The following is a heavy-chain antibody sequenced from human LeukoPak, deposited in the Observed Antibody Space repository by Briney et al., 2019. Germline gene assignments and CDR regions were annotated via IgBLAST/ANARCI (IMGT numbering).Heavy chain of an antibody. Sequence: SETLSLTCAVYGGSFSGYYWSWIRQPPGKGLEWIGEINHSGSTNYNPSLKSRVTISVDTSKNQFSLKLSSVTAADTAVYYCARALGGYSSSWYVVYYYYMDVWGKGTTVTVSS. CDR2: INHSGST. D-gene: IGHD6-13*01. J-gene: IGHJ6*03. CDR1: GGSFSGYY. V-gene: IGHV4-34*01. CDR3: ARALGGYSSSWYVVYYYYMDV.